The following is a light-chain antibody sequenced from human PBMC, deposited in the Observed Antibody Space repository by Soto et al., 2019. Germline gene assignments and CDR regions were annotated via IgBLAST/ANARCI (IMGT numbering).Light chain of an antibody. V-gene: IGLV2-11*01. Sequence: QSALTQPRSVSGSPGQSVAISCTGTSSDVGAYDYVSWYQHHPGKAPKLLIYDVNKRPSGVPDRFSGSKSGNTASLTISGLQAEDEADYFCCSYAGTYIHYVFGIGTKVPVL. J-gene: IGLJ1*01. CDR2: DVN. CDR1: SSDVGAYDY. CDR3: CSYAGTYIHYV.